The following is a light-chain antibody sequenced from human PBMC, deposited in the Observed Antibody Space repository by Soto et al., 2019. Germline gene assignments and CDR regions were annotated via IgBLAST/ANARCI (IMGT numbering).Light chain of an antibody. CDR2: EVS. CDR1: SSDVGAYNY. V-gene: IGLV2-14*01. J-gene: IGLJ1*01. Sequence: QSALTQPASVSGSPGQSITISCTGTSSDVGAYNYVSWYQQHPGKAPTLIISEVSNRPSGLSNRFSGSKSGNTASLTISGLQPEYEADYYCSSYAGSKLGVVGTGTKLTVL. CDR3: SSYAGSKLGV.